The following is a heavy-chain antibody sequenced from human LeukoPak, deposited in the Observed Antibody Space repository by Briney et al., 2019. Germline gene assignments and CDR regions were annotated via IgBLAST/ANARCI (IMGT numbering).Heavy chain of an antibody. D-gene: IGHD3-9*01. CDR2: IYYSGST. V-gene: IGHV4-59*01. Sequence: TSETLSLTCTVSGGSISSYYWSWIRQPPGRGLEWIGYIYYSGSTNYNPSLKSRVTISVDTSKNQFSLKLSSVTAADTAVYYCARASYFDWLSFDYWGQGTLVTVSS. J-gene: IGHJ4*02. CDR1: GGSISSYY. CDR3: ARASYFDWLSFDY.